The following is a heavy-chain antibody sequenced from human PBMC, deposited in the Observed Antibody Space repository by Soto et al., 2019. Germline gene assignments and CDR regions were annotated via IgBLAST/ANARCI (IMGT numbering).Heavy chain of an antibody. V-gene: IGHV1-8*01. CDR1: GYTFTSYD. CDR2: MNPNSGNT. D-gene: IGHD2-15*01. Sequence: QVQLVQSGAEVKKPGASVKVSCKASGYTFTSYDINWVRQATGQGLEWMGWMNPNSGNTGYAQKFQGRVTMTRNTSISTAYMELSSLRSEDTAVYYCARGRYCSGGSCYAGWFDPWGQGTLVTVSS. J-gene: IGHJ5*02. CDR3: ARGRYCSGGSCYAGWFDP.